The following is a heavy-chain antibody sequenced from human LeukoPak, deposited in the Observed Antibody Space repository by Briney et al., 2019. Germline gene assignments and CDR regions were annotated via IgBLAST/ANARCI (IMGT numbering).Heavy chain of an antibody. V-gene: IGHV3-7*05. Sequence: GGSLRLSCAASGFTFSSYWMSWVRQAPGKGLEWVANINQDESEKYHVDSVKGRFTISRDNAKNSLYLQMNSLRVGDTAVYYCTRVRVSSYYGMDIWGQGTTVTVSS. D-gene: IGHD2/OR15-2a*01. CDR2: INQDESEK. J-gene: IGHJ6*02. CDR1: GFTFSSYW. CDR3: TRVRVSSYYGMDI.